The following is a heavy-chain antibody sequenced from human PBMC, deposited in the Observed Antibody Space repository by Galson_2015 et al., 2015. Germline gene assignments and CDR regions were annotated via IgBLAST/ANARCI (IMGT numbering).Heavy chain of an antibody. V-gene: IGHV1-46*01. Sequence: SVKVSCKASGYTFTSYYMHWVRQAPGQGLEWMGIINPSGGSTSYAQKFQGRVTVTRDTSTSTVYMELSSLRSEDTAVYYCARDTGYCSSTSCPTEDWFDPWGQGTLVTVSS. CDR3: ARDTGYCSSTSCPTEDWFDP. D-gene: IGHD2-2*01. CDR1: GYTFTSYY. J-gene: IGHJ5*02. CDR2: INPSGGST.